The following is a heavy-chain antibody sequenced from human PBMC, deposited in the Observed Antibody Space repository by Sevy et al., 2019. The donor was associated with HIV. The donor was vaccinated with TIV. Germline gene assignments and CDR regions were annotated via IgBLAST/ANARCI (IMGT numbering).Heavy chain of an antibody. CDR3: VKEGGGEGGDH. V-gene: IGHV3-30*02. J-gene: IGHJ4*02. Sequence: GGSLRLSCAASGFSFSSYGMHWVRQAPGKGLEWMSYIQYDGSNKDYADSVKGRFPISRDNSKNTVYLQMKSLRVEDTAVFYCVKEGGGEGGDHWGQGTLVTVSS. CDR2: IQYDGSNK. CDR1: GFSFSSYG. D-gene: IGHD3-16*01.